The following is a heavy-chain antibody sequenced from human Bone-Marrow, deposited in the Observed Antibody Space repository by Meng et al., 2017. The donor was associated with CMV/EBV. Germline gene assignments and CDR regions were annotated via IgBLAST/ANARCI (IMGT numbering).Heavy chain of an antibody. CDR1: GYTFTSYY. Sequence: ASVKVSCKASGYTFTSYYMHWVRQAPGQGLEWMGWINPNSGGTNYAQKSQGRVTMTRNTSISTAYMELSSLRSEDTAVYYCATYGGRPLPWGYGAFDIWGQGTMVTVSS. CDR3: ATYGGRPLPWGYGAFDI. V-gene: IGHV1-2*02. D-gene: IGHD4-23*01. J-gene: IGHJ3*02. CDR2: INPNSGGT.